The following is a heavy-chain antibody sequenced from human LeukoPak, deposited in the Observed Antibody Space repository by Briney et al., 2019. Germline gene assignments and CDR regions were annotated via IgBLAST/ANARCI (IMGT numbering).Heavy chain of an antibody. CDR1: GITVSSNY. D-gene: IGHD3-9*01. V-gene: IGHV3-53*05. J-gene: IGHJ4*02. Sequence: GGSLRLSCAASGITVSSNYMSWVRQAPGKGLECVSVIYSGGSTYYADSVKGRFILSRDNSKNTLYLQMNSLRAEDTAVYFCAKAGYYDILTGYFFDYWGQGTLVTVFS. CDR3: AKAGYYDILTGYFFDY. CDR2: IYSGGST.